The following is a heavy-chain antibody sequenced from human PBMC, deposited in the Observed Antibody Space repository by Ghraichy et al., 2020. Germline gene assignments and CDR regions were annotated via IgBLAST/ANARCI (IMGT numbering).Heavy chain of an antibody. CDR2: ISSSSSTI. CDR1: GFTFSSYS. Sequence: GGSLRLSCAASGFTFSSYSMNWVRQAPGKGLEWVSYISSSSSTIYYADSVKGRFTISRDNAKNSLYLQMNSLRDEDTAVYYCAIVVVPAAPYYYYVMDVWGQGTTVTVSS. J-gene: IGHJ6*02. CDR3: AIVVVPAAPYYYYVMDV. D-gene: IGHD2-2*01. V-gene: IGHV3-48*02.